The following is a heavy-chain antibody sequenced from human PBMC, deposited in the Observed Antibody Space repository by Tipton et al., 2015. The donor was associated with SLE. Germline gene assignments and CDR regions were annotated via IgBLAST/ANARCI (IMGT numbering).Heavy chain of an antibody. Sequence: TLSLTCTVSGGSISSSSYYWGWIRQPPGKGLEWIGSIYNSGSTYYNPSLKSRVTISVDTSKNQFSLKLSSVTAADTAVYYCARELDSPSALWGQGTLVTVSS. CDR1: GGSISSSSYY. CDR2: IYNSGST. V-gene: IGHV4-39*07. J-gene: IGHJ4*02. D-gene: IGHD3-22*01. CDR3: ARELDSPSAL.